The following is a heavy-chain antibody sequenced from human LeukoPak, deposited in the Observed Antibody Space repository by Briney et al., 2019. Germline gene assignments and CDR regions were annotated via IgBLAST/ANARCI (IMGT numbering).Heavy chain of an antibody. J-gene: IGHJ4*02. CDR3: AKQGYQLLKLNYFDY. Sequence: GGSLRLSCAASGFTFSSYGMHWVRQAPGKGLEWVAVISYDGSNKYYADSVKGRFTISRDNSKNTLYLQMNSLRAEDTAVYYCAKQGYQLLKLNYFDYWGQGTLVTVSS. CDR1: GFTFSSYG. D-gene: IGHD2-2*01. CDR2: ISYDGSNK. V-gene: IGHV3-30*18.